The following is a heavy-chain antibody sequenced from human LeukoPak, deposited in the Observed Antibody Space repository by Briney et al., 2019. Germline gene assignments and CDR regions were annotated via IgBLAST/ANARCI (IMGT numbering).Heavy chain of an antibody. D-gene: IGHD5-18*01. CDR2: INPNNGDT. CDR3: AMGRGYSYGYFDY. J-gene: IGHJ4*02. CDR1: GYTFVDYF. V-gene: IGHV1-2*02. Sequence: ASVKVSCKASGYTFVDYFIHWVRQAPGQGLEWMGWINPNNGDTSYTQQFQGRVTMTRDTSISTAYMELSRLRSDDTAVYYCAMGRGYSYGYFDYWGQGTLVTVSS.